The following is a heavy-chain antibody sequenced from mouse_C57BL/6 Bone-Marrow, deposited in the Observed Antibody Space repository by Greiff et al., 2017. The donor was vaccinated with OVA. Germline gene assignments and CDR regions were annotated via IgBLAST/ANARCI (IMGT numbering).Heavy chain of an antibody. Sequence: QVQLKESGPGLVAPSQSLSITCTVSGFSLTNYAISWVRQPPGKGLEWLGVIWTGGGTNYNSALKSRLSISKDNSKSQVFLKMNSLQTDDTARYYCARLPIYYDYDGDFDYWGQGTTLTVSS. V-gene: IGHV2-9-1*01. CDR1: GFSLTNYA. D-gene: IGHD2-4*01. CDR3: ARLPIYYDYDGDFDY. J-gene: IGHJ2*01. CDR2: IWTGGGT.